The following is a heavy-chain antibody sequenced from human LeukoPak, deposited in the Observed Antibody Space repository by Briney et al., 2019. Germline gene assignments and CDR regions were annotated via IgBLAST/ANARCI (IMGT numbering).Heavy chain of an antibody. Sequence: PLASVTVSCKASGGTFNSYAISGVRQAPGRGLEWMGGIMPLFGTANYAQEFQGRVTFTTDESASTAYMEVSSLRSEDTAVYYCASGSLGDGYGVGDYYQYMDVWGKGPRSPSP. CDR3: ASGSLGDGYGVGDYYQYMDV. J-gene: IGHJ6*03. CDR2: IMPLFGTA. V-gene: IGHV1-69*05. CDR1: GGTFNSYA. D-gene: IGHD5-24*01.